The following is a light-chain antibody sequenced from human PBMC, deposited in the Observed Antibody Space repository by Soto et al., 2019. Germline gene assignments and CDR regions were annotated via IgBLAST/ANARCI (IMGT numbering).Light chain of an antibody. CDR2: KAS. Sequence: DIQMTQSPSTLSASVGDRVTITCRATQSLIIWLAWYQQKPGKAPKLLISKASSLESGVPSRFSGSGSGTEFSLTISSLQPDDFATYYYQQYKAYSYTFGQGTKLEMK. J-gene: IGKJ2*01. CDR3: QQYKAYSYT. V-gene: IGKV1-5*03. CDR1: QSLIIW.